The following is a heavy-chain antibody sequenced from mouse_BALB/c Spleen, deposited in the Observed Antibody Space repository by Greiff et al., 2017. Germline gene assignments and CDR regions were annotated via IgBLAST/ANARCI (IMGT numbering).Heavy chain of an antibody. Sequence: QVQLQQSDAELVKPGASVKISCKASGYTFTDHAIHWVKQKPEQGLEWIGYISPGNGDIKYNEKFKGKATLTADKSHSTAYMQLNSLTSEDSAVYFCKRGYYDWDFDVWGAGTTVTVSS. CDR3: KRGYYDWDFDV. CDR2: ISPGNGDI. CDR1: GYTFTDHA. J-gene: IGHJ1*01. V-gene: IGHV1S53*02. D-gene: IGHD2-3*01.